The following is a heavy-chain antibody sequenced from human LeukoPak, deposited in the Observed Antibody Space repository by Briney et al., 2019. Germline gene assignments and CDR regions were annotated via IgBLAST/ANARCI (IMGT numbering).Heavy chain of an antibody. CDR2: IYYGGST. V-gene: IGHV4-30-4*08. Sequence: SETLSLTCTVSGGSISSGDYYWRWIRQPPGKALDWIGYIYYGGSTYYNPSLKSRITISVDTSKNQFSLRLSSVTAADTAVYYCARNPGSGSYYRARDAFDIWGQGTMVTVSS. D-gene: IGHD1-26*01. J-gene: IGHJ3*02. CDR3: ARNPGSGSYYRARDAFDI. CDR1: GGSISSGDYY.